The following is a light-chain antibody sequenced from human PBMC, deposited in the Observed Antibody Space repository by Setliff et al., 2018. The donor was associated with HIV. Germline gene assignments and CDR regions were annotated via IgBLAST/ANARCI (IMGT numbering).Light chain of an antibody. CDR3: AVWDDRLSAYV. CDR1: SSNIGRDN. CDR2: NDY. Sequence: ISCSGSSSNIGRDNVYWYQQLPGTAPKLLIYNDYQRPSGVPDRFSGSKSGTSASLAISGLRSEDEGDYYCAVWDDRLSAYVFGAGTKVTVL. J-gene: IGLJ1*01. V-gene: IGLV1-47*01.